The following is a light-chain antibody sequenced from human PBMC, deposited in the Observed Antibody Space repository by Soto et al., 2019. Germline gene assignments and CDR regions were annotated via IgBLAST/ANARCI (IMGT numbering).Light chain of an antibody. V-gene: IGLV2-14*01. CDR2: EIS. Sequence: QSVLTQSASVSGSPGQSITISCTGTSSDVGAYNYVSWYQQHPGKAPNLMIYEISNRPSGVSNRFSGSKSGNTASLTISGLLAEEEAAYDCRYYTNTGTTYVFGSGTTLTVL. CDR3: RYYTNTGTTYV. CDR1: SSDVGAYNY. J-gene: IGLJ1*01.